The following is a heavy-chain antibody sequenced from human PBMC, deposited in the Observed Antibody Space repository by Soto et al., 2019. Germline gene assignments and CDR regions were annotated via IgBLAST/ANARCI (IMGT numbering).Heavy chain of an antibody. CDR2: ISGVGGST. V-gene: IGHV3-23*01. CDR1: GFTFSSYA. CDR3: AKSGVPVTTGTPYFDY. D-gene: IGHD4-17*01. J-gene: IGHJ4*02. Sequence: GGSLRLSCAASGFTFSSYAMSWVRQAPGKGLEWVSAISGVGGSTYYADSVKGRFTNSRDNSKSTLYLQMNSLRAEDTAVYYCAKSGVPVTTGTPYFDYWGQGTLVTVSS.